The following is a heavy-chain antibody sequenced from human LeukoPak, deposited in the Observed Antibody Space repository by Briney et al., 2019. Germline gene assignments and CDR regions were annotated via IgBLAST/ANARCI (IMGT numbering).Heavy chain of an antibody. CDR2: ISGSGIK. CDR1: RFTFSSYE. CDR3: AREGGYSHAFDY. V-gene: IGHV3-48*03. Sequence: GGSLRLSCAASRFTFSSYEMNWVRQAPGKGLEWVSYISGSGIKHYADSVKGRFTISRDNAKNTLYLQMNSLRAEDTAVYYCAREGGYSHAFDYWGQGTLVTVSS. J-gene: IGHJ4*02. D-gene: IGHD3-22*01.